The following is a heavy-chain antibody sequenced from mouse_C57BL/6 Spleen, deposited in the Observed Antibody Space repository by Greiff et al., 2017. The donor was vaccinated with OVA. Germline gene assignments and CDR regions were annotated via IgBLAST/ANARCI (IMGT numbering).Heavy chain of an antibody. CDR2: IDPSDSET. J-gene: IGHJ3*01. CDR3: AREGLQAWFAY. CDR1: GYTFTSYW. Sequence: QVQLQQPGAELVRPGSSVKLSCKASGYTFTSYWMHWVKQRPIQGLEWIGNIDPSDSETHYNQKFKDKATLTVDKSSSTAYMQLSSLTSEDSAVYYCAREGLQAWFAYWGQGTLVTVSA. V-gene: IGHV1-52*01. D-gene: IGHD3-3*01.